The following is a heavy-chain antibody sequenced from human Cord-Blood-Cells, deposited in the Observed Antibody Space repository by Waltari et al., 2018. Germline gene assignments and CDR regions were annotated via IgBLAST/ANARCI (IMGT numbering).Heavy chain of an antibody. CDR3: ARARDYYGSGSYYDAFDI. J-gene: IGHJ3*02. CDR1: GGYFSGYY. Sequence: VQPQQWGAGLLTPSQTLSLTCAVYGGYFSGYYWSWIRQPPGKGLECIGEITHSGSTNYNPSLKSRVTISVDTSKNQFSLKLSSVTAADTAVYYCARARDYYGSGSYYDAFDIWGQGTMVTVSS. D-gene: IGHD3-10*01. V-gene: IGHV4-34*01. CDR2: ITHSGST.